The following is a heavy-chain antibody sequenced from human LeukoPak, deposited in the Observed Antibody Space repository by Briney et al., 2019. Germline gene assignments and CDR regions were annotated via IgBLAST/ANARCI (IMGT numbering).Heavy chain of an antibody. CDR2: ISWNSGSI. Sequence: GGSLRLSCAASGFTFDDYAMHWVRQAPGKGLEWVSGISWNSGSIGYADSVKGRFTISRDNAKNSLYLQMNSLRAEDTALYYCAKQGSSWAQGFDPWGQGTLVTVSS. CDR1: GFTFDDYA. J-gene: IGHJ5*02. D-gene: IGHD6-13*01. V-gene: IGHV3-9*01. CDR3: AKQGSSWAQGFDP.